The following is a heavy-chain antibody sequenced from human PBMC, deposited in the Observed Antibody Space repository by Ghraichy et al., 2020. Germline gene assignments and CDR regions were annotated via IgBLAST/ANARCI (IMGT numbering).Heavy chain of an antibody. J-gene: IGHJ4*02. Sequence: SETLSLTCTVSGGSISSYYWSWIRQPPGKGLEWIGYINYSGSTNYNASLKSRVTISVDTSKNQFSLKLSSVTAADTAVYYCARRGVYYDSSGYPWTYFFYYWGQGTLVTVSS. D-gene: IGHD3-22*01. CDR2: INYSGST. V-gene: IGHV4-59*08. CDR3: ARRGVYYDSSGYPWTYFFYY. CDR1: GGSISSYY.